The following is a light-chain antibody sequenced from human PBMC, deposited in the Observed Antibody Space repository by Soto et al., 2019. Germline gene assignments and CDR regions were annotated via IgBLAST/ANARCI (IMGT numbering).Light chain of an antibody. V-gene: IGKV3-15*01. CDR3: HQLDNWPPVWP. CDR1: QTIGTN. J-gene: IGKJ1*01. Sequence: EIVMTQSPATLSVAPGERATLSCRASQTIGTNLAWCQQKPGQPPRLLFFGASTRATGVPARFSGSGSGTEFTLTISSLQSEDFAVYYCHQLDNWPPVWPFGQGTKVDIK. CDR2: GAS.